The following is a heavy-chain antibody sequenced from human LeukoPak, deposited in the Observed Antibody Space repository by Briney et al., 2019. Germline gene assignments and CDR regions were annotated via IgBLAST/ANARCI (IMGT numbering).Heavy chain of an antibody. CDR2: ISAYNGNT. V-gene: IGHV1-18*01. Sequence: ASVTVSFTASGYTFTIYGISWVRRAPGQGLEWMGWISAYNGNTNYAQKLQGRVTMTTDTSTSTAYMELRSLRSDDTAVYYCAKGYSYGARAPYYYYGMDVWGQGTTVTVSS. CDR3: AKGYSYGARAPYYYYGMDV. J-gene: IGHJ6*02. D-gene: IGHD5-18*01. CDR1: GYTFTIYG.